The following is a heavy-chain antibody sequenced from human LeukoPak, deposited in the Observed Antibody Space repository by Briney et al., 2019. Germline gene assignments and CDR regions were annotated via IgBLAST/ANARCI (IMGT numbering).Heavy chain of an antibody. CDR3: ARDPITIFGVVSYYFDY. CDR2: ISYDGSNK. D-gene: IGHD3-3*01. J-gene: IGHJ4*02. V-gene: IGHV3-30-3*01. Sequence: GGSLRLSCAASGFTFSSYAMHWVRQAPGEGLEWVAVISYDGSNKYYADSVKGRFTISRDNSKNTLYLQMNSLRAEDTAVYYCARDPITIFGVVSYYFDYWGQGTLVTVSS. CDR1: GFTFSSYA.